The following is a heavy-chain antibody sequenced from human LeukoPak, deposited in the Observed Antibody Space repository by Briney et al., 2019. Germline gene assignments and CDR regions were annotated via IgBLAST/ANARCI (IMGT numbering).Heavy chain of an antibody. V-gene: IGHV1-2*02. D-gene: IGHD7-27*01. J-gene: IGHJ3*02. CDR3: ARVAQINWAHDAFDI. CDR2: INPNSGGT. CDR1: GYTFTGYY. Sequence: SVKVSCKASGYTFTGYYMHWVRQAPGQGLEWRGWINPNSGGTNYAQKFQGRVTMTRDTSISTAYMELSRLRSDDTAVYYCARVAQINWAHDAFDIWGQGTMVTVSS.